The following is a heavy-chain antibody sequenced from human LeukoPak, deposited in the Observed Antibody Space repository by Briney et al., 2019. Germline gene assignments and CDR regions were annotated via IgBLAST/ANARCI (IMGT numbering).Heavy chain of an antibody. CDR1: GGTFSGYY. Sequence: SETLSLTCAVYGGTFSGYYWSWIRQPPGKGLEWIGEINHGGSTNYNPSLKSRVTISVDTSKNQFSLKLSSVTAADTAVYYCARGHHHYGSGSECYMDVWGKGTTVTVSS. V-gene: IGHV4-34*01. CDR2: INHGGST. CDR3: ARGHHHYGSGSECYMDV. D-gene: IGHD3-10*01. J-gene: IGHJ6*03.